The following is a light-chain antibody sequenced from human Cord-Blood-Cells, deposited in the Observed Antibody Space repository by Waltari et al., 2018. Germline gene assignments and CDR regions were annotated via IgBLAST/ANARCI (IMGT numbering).Light chain of an antibody. CDR3: QQYYSTPWT. CDR1: QSVLYSSNNTNY. CDR2: WAS. V-gene: IGKV4-1*01. J-gene: IGKJ1*01. Sequence: DIVMTQSPDSLAVSLGERATINCKSSQSVLYSSNNTNYLAWYQQKPGQPPKLLIYWASTRESGVPDRFSGSGSGTDFTLTISSLQAEDVAVYYCQQYYSTPWTFGQGTKVESK.